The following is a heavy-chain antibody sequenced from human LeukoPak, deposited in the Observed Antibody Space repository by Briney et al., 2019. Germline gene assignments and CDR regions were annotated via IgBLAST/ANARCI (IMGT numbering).Heavy chain of an antibody. CDR2: ISYDGSNK. D-gene: IGHD6-13*01. CDR1: GFTFSSYA. Sequence: GGSLRLSCAASGFTFSSYAMHWVRQAPGKGLEWVAVISYDGSNKYYADSVKGRFTISRDNSKNTLYLQMNSLRAEDTAVYYCARGTYSSSWYPPVFDYWGQGTLVTVSS. J-gene: IGHJ4*02. V-gene: IGHV3-30*04. CDR3: ARGTYSSSWYPPVFDY.